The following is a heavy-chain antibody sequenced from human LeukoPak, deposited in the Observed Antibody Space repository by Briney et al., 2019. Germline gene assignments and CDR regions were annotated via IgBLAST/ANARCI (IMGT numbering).Heavy chain of an antibody. CDR2: IFGLGGT. Sequence: SETLSLTCTVSGGSMDNFYWSWIRQPAGKGLEWIGRIFGLGGTNFNPTLKSRVTLSIDTSQNQFSLRLTSVTAADTAVYYCARTLPGMAYSDLFDSWGQGTLVTVSS. D-gene: IGHD2-8*01. CDR1: GGSMDNFY. V-gene: IGHV4-4*07. J-gene: IGHJ4*02. CDR3: ARTLPGMAYSDLFDS.